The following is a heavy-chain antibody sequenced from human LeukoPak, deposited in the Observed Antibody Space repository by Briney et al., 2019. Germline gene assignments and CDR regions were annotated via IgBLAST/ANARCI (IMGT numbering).Heavy chain of an antibody. D-gene: IGHD6-19*01. CDR3: ARHLSPYSSGWSPIDY. CDR2: IYPGDSDT. Sequence: GESLKISCKGSGYSFTSYWIGWVRQMPGKGLEWMGIIYPGDSDTRYSPSFQGQVTIPADKSISTAYLKWCSLKASDTVMYYCARHLSPYSSGWSPIDYWSQGTPVTVSS. CDR1: GYSFTSYW. V-gene: IGHV5-51*01. J-gene: IGHJ4*01.